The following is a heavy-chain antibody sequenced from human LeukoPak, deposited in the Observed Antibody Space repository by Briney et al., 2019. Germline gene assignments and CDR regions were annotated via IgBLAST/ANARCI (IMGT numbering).Heavy chain of an antibody. CDR2: INPNRGGT. D-gene: IGHD4-17*01. J-gene: IGHJ5*02. Sequence: GASVKVSCKASGYTFTGYYMHWVRQAPGQGLEWMGRINPNRGGTNYAQKLQGRVTMTTDTSTSTAYMELRSLRSDDTAVYYCASLKRNLYGDYGGMWFDPWGQGTLVTVSS. CDR3: ASLKRNLYGDYGGMWFDP. CDR1: GYTFTGYY. V-gene: IGHV1-2*06.